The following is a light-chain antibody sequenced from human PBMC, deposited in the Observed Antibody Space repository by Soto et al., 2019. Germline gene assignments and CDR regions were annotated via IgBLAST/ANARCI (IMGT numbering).Light chain of an antibody. CDR1: SSDVGRYNY. J-gene: IGLJ1*01. CDR2: EVS. V-gene: IGLV2-14*01. Sequence: QSALTQPASVSGSPGQSITISGTGTSSDVGRYNYVSWYQQHPGNAPKLMIYEVSNRPSGVSHRFSGSKSANTASLTISGLQAEDEADYYCSSYTTTSTQVFGTGTKLTVL. CDR3: SSYTTTSTQV.